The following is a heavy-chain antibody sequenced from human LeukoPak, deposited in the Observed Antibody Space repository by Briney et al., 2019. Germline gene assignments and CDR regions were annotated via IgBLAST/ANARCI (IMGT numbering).Heavy chain of an antibody. D-gene: IGHD3-10*01. J-gene: IGHJ4*02. CDR2: ISGSGDST. V-gene: IGHV3-23*01. CDR1: GFTFSNFA. CDR3: ARDSPFGFY. Sequence: PGESLRLSCAASGFTFSNFALSWVRQAPGKGLEWVSAISGSGDSTYYADSVKGRFIISRDNAKNSLCLQMNSLRAEGTAVYYCARDSPFGFYWGQGTLVTVSS.